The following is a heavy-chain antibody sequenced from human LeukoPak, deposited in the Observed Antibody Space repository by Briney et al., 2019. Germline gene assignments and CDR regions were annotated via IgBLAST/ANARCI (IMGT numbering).Heavy chain of an antibody. CDR2: INTNTGNP. J-gene: IGHJ4*02. CDR1: GYTFTSHT. CDR3: ARKKVEPDRYFDY. Sequence: GASVKVSCKASGYTFTSHTMNWVRQAPGQGLEWMGWINTNTGNPTYAQGFTGRFVFSLDTSVSTAYLQISSLKAEDTAVYYCARKKVEPDRYFDYWGQGTLVTVSS. V-gene: IGHV7-4-1*02. D-gene: IGHD1-14*01.